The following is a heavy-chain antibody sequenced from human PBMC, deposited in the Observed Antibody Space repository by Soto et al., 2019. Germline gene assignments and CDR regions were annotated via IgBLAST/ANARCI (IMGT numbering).Heavy chain of an antibody. J-gene: IGHJ4*02. CDR3: AKGREYCTSTTCYVGSDY. CDR2: ISGSGLST. V-gene: IGHV3-23*01. Sequence: EVQLLESGGGLVQPGGSLRLSCAASGFTFSSYAMSWVRQAPGKGLEWVSAISGSGLSTYYADSVKGRFTISRDNSKNTLYVKMNSLRAEVTAVYYCAKGREYCTSTTCYVGSDYWGQGTLVTVSS. D-gene: IGHD2-2*01. CDR1: GFTFSSYA.